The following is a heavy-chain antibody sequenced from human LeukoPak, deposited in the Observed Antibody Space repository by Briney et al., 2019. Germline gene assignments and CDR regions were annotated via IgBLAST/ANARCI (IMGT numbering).Heavy chain of an antibody. CDR2: IYSGGST. D-gene: IGHD5-24*01. CDR3: ASRDKGYYYGMDV. V-gene: IGHV3-66*01. CDR1: GFTVSSNY. J-gene: IGHJ6*02. Sequence: GGSLRLSCAASGFTVSSNYMSWVRHTPGKGLEWVSLIYSGGSTYYADSVKGRFTISRDNPKNTLYLQMNSLRAEDTAVYYCASRDKGYYYGMDVWGQGTTVTVSS.